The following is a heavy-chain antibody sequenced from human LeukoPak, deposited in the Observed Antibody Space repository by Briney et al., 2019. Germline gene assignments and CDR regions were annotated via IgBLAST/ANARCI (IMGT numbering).Heavy chain of an antibody. J-gene: IGHJ4*02. CDR2: ISYDGSNK. CDR3: ASRGYSYGLGYFDY. CDR1: GFTFSSYA. Sequence: GGSLRLSCAASGFTFSSYAMHWVRQAPGKGLEWVAVISYDGSNKYYADSVKGRFTISRDNSENTLYLQMNSLRAEDTAVYYCASRGYSYGLGYFDYWGQGTLVTVSS. V-gene: IGHV3-30*04. D-gene: IGHD5-18*01.